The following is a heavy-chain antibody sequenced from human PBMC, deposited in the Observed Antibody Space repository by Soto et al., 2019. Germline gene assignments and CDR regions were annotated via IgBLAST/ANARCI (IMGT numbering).Heavy chain of an antibody. CDR2: ISYDGSNK. D-gene: IGHD6-19*01. CDR1: GFTFSSYA. V-gene: IGHV3-30-3*01. Sequence: QVQLVESGGGVVQPGGSVRLSCAASGFTFSSYAMHWVRQAPGKGLEWVAFISYDGSNKYYADSVKGRFTISRDKSKNTLYLQMNSLRAEDAAVYYCARELARIAVAGKDYYGMDVWGQGTTVTVSS. CDR3: ARELARIAVAGKDYYGMDV. J-gene: IGHJ6*02.